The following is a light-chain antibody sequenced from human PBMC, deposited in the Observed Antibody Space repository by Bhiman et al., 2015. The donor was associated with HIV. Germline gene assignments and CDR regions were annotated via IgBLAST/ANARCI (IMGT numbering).Light chain of an antibody. J-gene: IGLJ1*01. CDR3: SSLTSSLTYV. CDR1: SSDVGAYNY. V-gene: IGLV2-14*03. CDR2: DVS. Sequence: QSALTQPASVSGSPGQSITISCTGTSSDVGAYNYVSWYQHHPGKAPKLMIYDVSKRPSGVSNRFSGSKSGNTASLTISGLQAEDEADYYCSSLTSSLTYVFGTGTNVTVL.